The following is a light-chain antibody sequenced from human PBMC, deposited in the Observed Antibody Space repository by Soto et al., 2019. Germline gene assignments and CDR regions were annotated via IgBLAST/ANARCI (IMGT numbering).Light chain of an antibody. CDR1: QSVSSRY. Sequence: IVMTQSPATLSVSPGERATLSCGAGQSVSSRYLAWYQQKPGKAPRLLIYGASSRATGIPERFSGSESGTDFTLTISSLQAEDVEVYYCQQYYTNRWTFGQGTKVDIK. CDR2: GAS. CDR3: QQYYTNRWT. J-gene: IGKJ1*01. V-gene: IGKV3D-15*01.